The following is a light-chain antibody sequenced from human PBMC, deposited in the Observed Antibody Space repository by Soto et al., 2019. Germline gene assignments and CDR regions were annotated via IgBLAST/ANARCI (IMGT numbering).Light chain of an antibody. V-gene: IGKV3-20*01. CDR2: GAS. CDR3: QQCRGSRT. J-gene: IGKJ1*01. Sequence: EVVMTQSPATLSVSPGERATLSCRASQSVSSNLAWYQQKPGQAPRLLIHGASTRATGIPDRFSGTGSGTDFTLTISRLEPEDFAVYYCQQCRGSRTFGQGTKVDIK. CDR1: QSVSSN.